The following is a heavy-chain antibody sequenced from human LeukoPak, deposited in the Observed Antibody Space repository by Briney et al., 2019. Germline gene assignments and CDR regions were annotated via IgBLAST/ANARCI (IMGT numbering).Heavy chain of an antibody. CDR3: ARGAIDLSRITMIVVPNVFWFDP. CDR1: GGSISSYY. CDR2: IYYSGST. J-gene: IGHJ5*02. V-gene: IGHV4-59*01. D-gene: IGHD3-22*01. Sequence: SETLSLTCTVSGGSISSYYWSWIRQPPGKGLEWIGYIYYSGSTNYNPSLKSRVTISVDTSKNQFSLKLSSVTAADTAVYYCARGAIDLSRITMIVVPNVFWFDPWGQGTLVTVSS.